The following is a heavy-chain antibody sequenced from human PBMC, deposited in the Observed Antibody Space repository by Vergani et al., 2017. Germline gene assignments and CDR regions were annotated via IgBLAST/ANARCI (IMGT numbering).Heavy chain of an antibody. CDR1: GFSFRNAW. Sequence: EVQLVESGGGIVKPGGSLRLSCVASGFSFRNAWMNWVRRTPGKGLEWVGRIKSTFDRGTTDYAAAVKGRFTISRDDSKNTLFLQMNDLKTEDIGVYYCTTDPRYCGDGSCYWLRDHHYYRMDVWGQGTTVTVSS. D-gene: IGHD2-21*01. V-gene: IGHV3-15*07. CDR3: TTDPRYCGDGSCYWLRDHHYYRMDV. J-gene: IGHJ6*02. CDR2: IKSTFDRGTT.